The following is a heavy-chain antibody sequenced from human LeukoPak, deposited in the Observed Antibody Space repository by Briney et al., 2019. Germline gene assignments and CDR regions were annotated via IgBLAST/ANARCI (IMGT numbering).Heavy chain of an antibody. Sequence: ASVKVSCKASGYTFTSYDINWVRQATGQGLEWMGWMNPNSGNTGYAQKFQGRVTITRNTSISTAYVELSSLRSEDTAVYYCARAQNSGSYFLDDYWGQGTLVTVSS. D-gene: IGHD1-26*01. J-gene: IGHJ4*02. CDR1: GYTFTSYD. CDR2: MNPNSGNT. CDR3: ARAQNSGSYFLDDY. V-gene: IGHV1-8*03.